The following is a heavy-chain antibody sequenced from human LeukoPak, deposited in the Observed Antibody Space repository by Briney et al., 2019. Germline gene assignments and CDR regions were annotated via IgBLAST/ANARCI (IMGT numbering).Heavy chain of an antibody. CDR2: IISSSNTI. Sequence: GGSLRLSCAASGFTFSSYWMSWVRQAPGKGLEWVSYIISSSNTIYYADSVKGRFTISRDNAKNSLYLQMNSLRAEDTAVYYCATSGYSSNWYIFDYWGQGTLVTVSS. V-gene: IGHV3-48*01. D-gene: IGHD6-13*01. CDR3: ATSGYSSNWYIFDY. CDR1: GFTFSSYW. J-gene: IGHJ4*02.